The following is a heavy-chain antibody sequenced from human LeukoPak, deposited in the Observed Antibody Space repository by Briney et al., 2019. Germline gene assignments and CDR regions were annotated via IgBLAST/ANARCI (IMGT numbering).Heavy chain of an antibody. D-gene: IGHD2-2*01. Sequence: ASVKLSCKASGGTFSSYAISWVRQAPGQGLEWMGGIIPIFGTANYAQKFQGRVTITTDESTSTAYMELSSLRSEDTAVYYCARGVSVVVPAAIWFDPWGQGTLVTVSS. CDR3: ARGVSVVVPAAIWFDP. CDR1: GGTFSSYA. CDR2: IIPIFGTA. J-gene: IGHJ5*02. V-gene: IGHV1-69*05.